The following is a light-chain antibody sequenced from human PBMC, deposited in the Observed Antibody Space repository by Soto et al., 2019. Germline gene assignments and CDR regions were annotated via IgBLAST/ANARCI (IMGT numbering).Light chain of an antibody. CDR1: SGSIASNS. Sequence: NFMLTQPHSVSEPPGKTVTISCTRSSGSIASNSVQWYQQRPGSAPTTVIYEDNQRPSGVPDRFSGSTDGSSNSASLTISGLQTEDEADYYCQSYDTSTVVFGGGTKLTVL. CDR3: QSYDTSTVV. CDR2: EDN. V-gene: IGLV6-57*04. J-gene: IGLJ2*01.